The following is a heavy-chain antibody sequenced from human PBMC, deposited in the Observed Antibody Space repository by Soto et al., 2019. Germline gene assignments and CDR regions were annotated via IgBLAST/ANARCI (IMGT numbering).Heavy chain of an antibody. J-gene: IGHJ5*02. CDR3: ARYRTNGVWNWFDP. CDR1: GGSISSSSYY. Sequence: SETLSLTCTVSGGSISSSSYYWGWIRQPPGKGLEWIGSIYYSGSTYYNPSLKSRVTISVDTSKNQFSLKLSSVTAADTAVYYCARYRTNGVWNWFDPWGQGTLVTVSS. CDR2: IYYSGST. D-gene: IGHD2-8*01. V-gene: IGHV4-39*01.